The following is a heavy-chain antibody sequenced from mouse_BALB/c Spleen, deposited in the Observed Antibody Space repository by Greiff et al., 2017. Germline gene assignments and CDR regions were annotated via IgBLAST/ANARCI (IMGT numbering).Heavy chain of an antibody. CDR2: ISYSGST. V-gene: IGHV3-2*02. CDR1: GYSITSDYA. CDR3: ARGWYLYYFDY. D-gene: IGHD1-1*02. J-gene: IGHJ2*01. Sequence: EVQLQESGPGLVKPSQSLSLTCTVTGYSITSDYAWNWIRQFPGNKLEWMGYISYSGSTSYNPSLKSRISITRDTSKNQFFLQLNSVTTEDTATYYCARGWYLYYFDYWGQGTTLTVSS.